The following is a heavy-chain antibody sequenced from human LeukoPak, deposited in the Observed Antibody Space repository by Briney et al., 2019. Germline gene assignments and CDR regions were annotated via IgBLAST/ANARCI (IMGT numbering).Heavy chain of an antibody. J-gene: IGHJ4*02. CDR1: GFSFSNFY. CDR3: ARDPNDY. Sequence: KPGGSLRLSCAASGFSFSNFYMSWIRQAPGKGLEWVSYISSSSTYTNSADSVRGRFTISRDNAKNSLYLQMNSLRAEDTAVYYCARDPNDYRGQGTLVTVSS. D-gene: IGHD4/OR15-4a*01. V-gene: IGHV3-11*06. CDR2: ISSSSTYT.